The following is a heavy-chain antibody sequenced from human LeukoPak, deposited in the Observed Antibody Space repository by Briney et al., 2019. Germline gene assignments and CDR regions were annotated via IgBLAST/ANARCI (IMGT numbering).Heavy chain of an antibody. CDR3: ASGSGSYQVDY. CDR1: GGSISSYY. V-gene: IGHV4-59*01. Sequence: PSETLSLTCTVSGGSISSYYWSWIRQPPGKGLEWIGYIHYSGSTNYNPSLKSRVTISVDTSKNQFSLKLSSVTAAGTAVYYCASGSGSYQVDYWGQGTLVTVSS. CDR2: IHYSGST. J-gene: IGHJ4*02. D-gene: IGHD1-26*01.